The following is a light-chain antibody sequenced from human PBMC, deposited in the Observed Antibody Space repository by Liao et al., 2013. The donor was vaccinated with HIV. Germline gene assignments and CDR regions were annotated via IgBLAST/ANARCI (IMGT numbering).Light chain of an antibody. CDR2: YDD. CDR1: NIGIKS. Sequence: SYELTQPPSVSVAPGQTARITCGGNNIGIKSVHWYQQKPGQAPVLVIYYDDDRPSGVPERFSGSNSGNPATLTISGVEAGDEADYYCHVWDSSIDRPVFGGGTKLTVL. V-gene: IGLV3-21*04. CDR3: HVWDSSIDRPV. J-gene: IGLJ2*01.